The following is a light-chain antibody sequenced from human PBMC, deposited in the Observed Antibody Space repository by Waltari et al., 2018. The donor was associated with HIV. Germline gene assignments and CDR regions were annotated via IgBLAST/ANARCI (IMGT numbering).Light chain of an antibody. Sequence: QSALTQPPSVSGAPGQRVTISCTGLRSTNFGTTYDVHWYQYSPGTCPRLLIPPTTNRPSGVPDRFSASSAGTSASLAIIVLQAEDEADYYCQSFDRLSALPIFGGGTRLTV. CDR1: RSTNFGTTYD. CDR2: PTT. CDR3: QSFDRLSALPI. V-gene: IGLV1-40*01. J-gene: IGLJ2*01.